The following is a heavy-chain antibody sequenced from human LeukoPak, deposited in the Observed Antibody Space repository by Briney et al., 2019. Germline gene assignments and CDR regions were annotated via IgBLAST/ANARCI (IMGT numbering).Heavy chain of an antibody. J-gene: IGHJ4*02. V-gene: IGHV3-74*01. CDR1: GFTFSSYW. Sequence: GGSLRLSCAASGFTFSSYWMHWVRQVPGKGLVWVSRIKSDGSGTSYADSVQGRFTISRDNAKNTLYLQMNSLRAADTAVYYCARKGDGYNSIDYWGQGTLVTVS. CDR2: IKSDGSGT. CDR3: ARKGDGYNSIDY. D-gene: IGHD5-24*01.